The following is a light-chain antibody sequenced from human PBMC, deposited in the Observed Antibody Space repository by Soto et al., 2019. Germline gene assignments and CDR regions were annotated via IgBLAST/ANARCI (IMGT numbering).Light chain of an antibody. Sequence: EIGLTHSPSTLSQAPGERTTLSCRASQSISTYLAWYQQKHGKAPRRLIYDASYRATGIPARFSGSGSGTELTITISSMKHEDFEVYYCQQYNNWTRTFGQGTKVDI. CDR1: QSISTY. CDR2: DAS. V-gene: IGKV3-11*01. CDR3: QQYNNWTRT. J-gene: IGKJ1*01.